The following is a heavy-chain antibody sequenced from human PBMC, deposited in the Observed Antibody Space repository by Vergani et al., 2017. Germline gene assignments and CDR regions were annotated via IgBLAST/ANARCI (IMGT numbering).Heavy chain of an antibody. J-gene: IGHJ3*02. CDR2: IYYSGST. Sequence: QVQLQESGPGLVKPSQTLSLTCTVSGGSISSGGYYWSWIRQHPGKGLEWIGYIYYSGSTYYNPSLKSRVTISVDTSKNQFSLKLSSVTAADTAVYYCARGTESPEFESRAFDIWGQGTMVTVSS. D-gene: IGHD2-8*02. CDR1: GGSISSGGYY. V-gene: IGHV4-31*03. CDR3: ARGTESPEFESRAFDI.